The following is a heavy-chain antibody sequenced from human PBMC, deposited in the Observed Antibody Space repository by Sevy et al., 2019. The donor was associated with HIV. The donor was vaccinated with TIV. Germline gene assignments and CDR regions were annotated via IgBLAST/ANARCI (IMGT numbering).Heavy chain of an antibody. CDR1: GFTFSSYW. Sequence: GGCLRLSCAASGFTFSSYWMSWVRQAPGKGLEWVANIKQDGSEKYYVDSVKGRFTNSRDNAKNSLYLQMNSLRAEDTAVYYCASDRDSYGLGYFDYWGQGTLVTVSS. J-gene: IGHJ4*02. CDR2: IKQDGSEK. V-gene: IGHV3-7*01. D-gene: IGHD5-18*01. CDR3: ASDRDSYGLGYFDY.